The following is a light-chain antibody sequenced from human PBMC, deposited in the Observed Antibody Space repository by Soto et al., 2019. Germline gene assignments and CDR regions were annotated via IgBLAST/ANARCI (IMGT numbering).Light chain of an antibody. CDR2: GAY. CDR1: QSVSASY. V-gene: IGKV3-20*01. CDR3: QQYHTSAT. J-gene: IGKJ2*01. Sequence: EIVLTQSPGTLSLSPGERATLSCRASQSVSASYLAWYQQKPGQAPRLLIYGAYSRATGFPDRFSGSGSGTDFTLTISRLEPEDSAVYYCQQYHTSATFGQGTKLEI.